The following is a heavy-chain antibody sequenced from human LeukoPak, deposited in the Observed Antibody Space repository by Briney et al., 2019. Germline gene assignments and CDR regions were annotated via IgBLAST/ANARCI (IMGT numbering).Heavy chain of an antibody. Sequence: SETLSLTCAVYGGSFSGYYWSWIRQPPGKGLEWIGEINHSGSTNYNPSLRSRVTVSVHTSKNQLSLKLSSVTAADTAVYYCARLVAATGNFDYWGQGTLVTVSS. J-gene: IGHJ4*02. CDR1: GGSFSGYY. V-gene: IGHV4-34*01. CDR2: INHSGST. D-gene: IGHD6-13*01. CDR3: ARLVAATGNFDY.